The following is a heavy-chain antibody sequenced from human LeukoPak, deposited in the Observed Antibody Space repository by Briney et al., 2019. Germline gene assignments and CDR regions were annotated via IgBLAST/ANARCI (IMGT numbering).Heavy chain of an antibody. Sequence: GGSLRLSCAASGSTFDNYAMHWVRQAPGKGLEWVSGISWNSDTIGYADSVKGRFTISRDNAKNSLYLQMNSLRAEDTAVYYCARDLFPYSYWGQGTLVTVSS. D-gene: IGHD1-26*01. CDR2: ISWNSDTI. V-gene: IGHV3-9*01. J-gene: IGHJ4*02. CDR3: ARDLFPYSY. CDR1: GSTFDNYA.